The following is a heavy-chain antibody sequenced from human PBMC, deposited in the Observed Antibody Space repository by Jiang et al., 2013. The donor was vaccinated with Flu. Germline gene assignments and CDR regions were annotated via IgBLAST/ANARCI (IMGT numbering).Heavy chain of an antibody. J-gene: IGHJ4*02. V-gene: IGHV3-49*03. D-gene: IGHD2-2*01. CDR2: IRNKLYRGTT. CDR3: TRDLVRDIILIPATYFDY. Sequence: TASGFRFGDYAVSWLRQAPGKGLEWVGFIRNKLYRGTTDYAASVQGRFTISRDDSKSIAYLQMSSLKTEDTAVYYCTRDLVRDIILIPATYFDYWGQGALVTVSS. CDR1: GFRFGDYA.